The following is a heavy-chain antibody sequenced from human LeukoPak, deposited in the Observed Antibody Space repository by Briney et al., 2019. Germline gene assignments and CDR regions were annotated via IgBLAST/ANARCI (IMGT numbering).Heavy chain of an antibody. D-gene: IGHD3-22*01. Sequence: NTSETLSLTCTVSGGSISSYYWSWIRQPPGKGLEWIGYIYYSGSTNYNPSLKSRVTISVDTSKNQFSLKLSSVTAADTAVYYCARHDYYDSSGYPDNWGQGTLVTVSS. CDR2: IYYSGST. V-gene: IGHV4-59*08. CDR3: ARHDYYDSSGYPDN. J-gene: IGHJ4*02. CDR1: GGSISSYY.